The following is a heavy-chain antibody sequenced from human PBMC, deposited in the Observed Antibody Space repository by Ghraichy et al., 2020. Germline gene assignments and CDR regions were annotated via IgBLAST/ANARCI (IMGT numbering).Heavy chain of an antibody. CDR1: GGPFSGYY. CDR2: INHSGST. V-gene: IGHV4-34*01. D-gene: IGHD1-1*01. CDR3: ARATGTLLGY. Sequence: SETLSLTCAVYGGPFSGYYWSWIRQPPGKGLEWIGEINHSGSTNYNPSLKSRVTISVDTSKNQFSLKLSSVTAADTAVYYCARATGTLLGYWGQGTLVTVSS. J-gene: IGHJ4*02.